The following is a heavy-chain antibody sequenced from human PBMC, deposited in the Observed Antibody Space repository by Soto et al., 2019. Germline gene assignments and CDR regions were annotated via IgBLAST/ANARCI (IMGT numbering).Heavy chain of an antibody. CDR3: ARAGEGYCGGDCPFDY. J-gene: IGHJ4*02. CDR1: GYTFTSYG. CDR2: ISAYNGNT. V-gene: IGHV1-18*01. Sequence: ASVKVSCKASGYTFTSYGISWVRQAPGQGLEWMGWISAYNGNTNYAQKLQGRVTMTTDTSTSTAYMELRSLRSDDTAVYYCARAGEGYCGGDCPFDYWGQGTLVTVSS. D-gene: IGHD2-21*02.